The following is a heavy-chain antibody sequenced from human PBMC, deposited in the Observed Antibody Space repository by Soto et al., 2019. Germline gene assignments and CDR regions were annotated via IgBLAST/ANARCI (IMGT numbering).Heavy chain of an antibody. Sequence: EVQLVESGGGLVKPGGSLRLSCAASGFTFSSYSMNWVRQAPGKGLEWISSISSSSSSIYYADSVKGRFTISRDNAKNSLYLQMNSRRAEDTAVYYCAGIIVATIVSAFVIWGPGTMVNVSS. CDR3: AGIIVATIVSAFVI. J-gene: IGHJ3*02. CDR2: ISSSSSSI. V-gene: IGHV3-21*01. CDR1: GFTFSSYS. D-gene: IGHD5-12*01.